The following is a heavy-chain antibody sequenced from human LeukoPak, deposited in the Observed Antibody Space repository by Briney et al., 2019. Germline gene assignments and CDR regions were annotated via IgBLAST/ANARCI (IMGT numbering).Heavy chain of an antibody. CDR1: GYTFTSYG. CDR2: ISAYNGNT. J-gene: IGHJ4*02. D-gene: IGHD6-13*01. V-gene: IGHV1-18*01. CDR3: ARDHSSSWDDFDY. Sequence: ASVKVSCKASGYTFTSYGISWVRQAPGQGLEWMGWISAYNGNTNYAHKLQGRVTMTTAISTSTAYMALRSLRSDDTAVDYYARDHSSSWDDFDYWGQGTLVTVSS.